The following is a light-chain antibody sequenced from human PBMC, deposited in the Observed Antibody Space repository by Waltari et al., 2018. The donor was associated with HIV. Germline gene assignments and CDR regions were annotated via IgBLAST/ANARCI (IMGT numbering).Light chain of an antibody. Sequence: QSVLTQPPSASGTPGQRVTISCSGSSSNIGRTYVYWYQQLPGTAPKLLIDRNNQRPSGVPDRFSGSKSGTSASLAISGLRSEDEADYYCAAWNDSLSGYVFGTGTKVTV. CDR3: AAWNDSLSGYV. CDR1: SSNIGRTY. J-gene: IGLJ1*01. V-gene: IGLV1-47*01. CDR2: RNN.